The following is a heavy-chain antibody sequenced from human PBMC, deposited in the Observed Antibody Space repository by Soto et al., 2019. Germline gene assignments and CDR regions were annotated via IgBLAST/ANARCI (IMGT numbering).Heavy chain of an antibody. Sequence: EVQLLESGGGLVQPGGSLRLSCAASGFTFSSYAMNWVRQAPGKGLEWVSAISGSGGSTYYADSVKGRFTISRDNSKNTLFLQMNSLRAEDTAVYYCAKARWGDYGWELGYWGQGTLVTVSS. V-gene: IGHV3-23*01. CDR2: ISGSGGST. D-gene: IGHD4-17*01. CDR1: GFTFSSYA. J-gene: IGHJ4*02. CDR3: AKARWGDYGWELGY.